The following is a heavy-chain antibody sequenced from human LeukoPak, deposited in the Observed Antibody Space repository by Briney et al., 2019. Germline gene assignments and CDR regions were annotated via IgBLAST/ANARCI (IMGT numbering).Heavy chain of an antibody. CDR1: GYTLTELS. V-gene: IGHV1-24*01. CDR2: FDPEDGET. CDR3: ATRGQYCSGGSCYSLAWYFDL. D-gene: IGHD2-15*01. Sequence: ASVKVSCKVSGYTLTELSMHWVRQAPGKGLEWMGGFDPEDGETIYAQKFQGRVTMTEDTSTDTAYMELSSLRSEDTAVYYRATRGQYCSGGSCYSLAWYFDLWGRGTLVTVPS. J-gene: IGHJ2*01.